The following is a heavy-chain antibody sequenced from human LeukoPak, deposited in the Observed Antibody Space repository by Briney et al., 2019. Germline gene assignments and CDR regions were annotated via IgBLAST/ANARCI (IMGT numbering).Heavy chain of an antibody. CDR1: GFTFSSYA. J-gene: IGHJ4*02. CDR2: ISSNGGST. Sequence: GGSLRLSCAASGFTFSSYAMHWVRQAPGKGLEYVSAISSNGGSTYYANSVKGRFTISRDNSKNTLYLQMGSLRAEDMAVHYCARGIVGATTDYFDYWGQGTLVTVSS. V-gene: IGHV3-64*01. CDR3: ARGIVGATTDYFDY. D-gene: IGHD1-26*01.